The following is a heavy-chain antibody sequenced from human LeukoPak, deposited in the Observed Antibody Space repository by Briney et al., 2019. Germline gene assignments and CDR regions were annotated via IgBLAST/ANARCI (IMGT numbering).Heavy chain of an antibody. Sequence: GGSLRLSCAASGFTFSSYAMTWVRQAPGKGLEWVSIVSGSGSSIFSADSVKGRFTISRDNSKNTLFLQMNSLRAEDTAVYYCGKGSGYGGYSNFDYWGQGTLVTVSS. V-gene: IGHV3-23*01. CDR2: VSGSGSSI. CDR1: GFTFSSYA. J-gene: IGHJ4*02. CDR3: GKGSGYGGYSNFDY. D-gene: IGHD4-23*01.